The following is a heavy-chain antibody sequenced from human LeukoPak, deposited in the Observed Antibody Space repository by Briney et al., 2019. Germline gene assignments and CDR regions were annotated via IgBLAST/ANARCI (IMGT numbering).Heavy chain of an antibody. CDR3: ARRAPSHDFDD. V-gene: IGHV3-21*01. CDR2: ISTTSGNI. Sequence: GGSLRLSCAASGFTFSSYSMNWVRQAPGKGLEWVAAISTTSGNIYYADSVKGRFTISRDNAKNSLYLQMNSLRVEDTALYYCARRAPSHDFDDWGQGTLVTVSS. J-gene: IGHJ4*02. CDR1: GFTFSSYS.